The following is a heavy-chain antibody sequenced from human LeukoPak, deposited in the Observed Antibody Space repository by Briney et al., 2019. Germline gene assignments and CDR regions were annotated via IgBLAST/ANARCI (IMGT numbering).Heavy chain of an antibody. CDR1: GFTFSSYG. V-gene: IGHV3-33*01. D-gene: IGHD6-13*01. Sequence: TGGSLRLSCAASGFTFSSYGMNWVRQAPGKGLEWVAVIWYDGSDKYYADSVKGRFTISRDSSKNTLYLQMNSLRAEDTAVYYCARDIAAALDYWGQGTLVTVSS. CDR3: ARDIAAALDY. J-gene: IGHJ4*02. CDR2: IWYDGSDK.